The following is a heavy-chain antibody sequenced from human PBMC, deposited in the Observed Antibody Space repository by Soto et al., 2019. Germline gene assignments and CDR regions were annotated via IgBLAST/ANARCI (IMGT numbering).Heavy chain of an antibody. J-gene: IGHJ6*02. CDR1: GFPFSSYT. CDR2: ISGSGGST. V-gene: IGHV3-23*01. Sequence: PGGSLRLSCAASGFPFSSYTMSWVPQAPGKGLEWVSAISGSGGSTYYADSVKGRFTISRDNSKNTLYLQMNSLRAEDTAVYYCAKELVVPAAITGVYYYYGMDVWGQGTTVTVSS. D-gene: IGHD2-2*01. CDR3: AKELVVPAAITGVYYYYGMDV.